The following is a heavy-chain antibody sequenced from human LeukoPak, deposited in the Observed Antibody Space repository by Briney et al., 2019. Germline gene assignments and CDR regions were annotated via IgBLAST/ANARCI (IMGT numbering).Heavy chain of an antibody. J-gene: IGHJ4*02. CDR2: INHSGST. CDR3: ARGPRGYSGHDSLHDYGDYPSGG. V-gene: IGHV4-34*01. CDR1: GGSFSGYY. D-gene: IGHD5-12*01. Sequence: SETLSLTCAVYGGSFSGYYWSWIRQPPGKGLEWIGEINHSGSTNYNPSLKSRVTISVDTSKNQFSLKLSSVTAADTAVYYCARGPRGYSGHDSLHDYGDYPSGGWGQGTLVTVSS.